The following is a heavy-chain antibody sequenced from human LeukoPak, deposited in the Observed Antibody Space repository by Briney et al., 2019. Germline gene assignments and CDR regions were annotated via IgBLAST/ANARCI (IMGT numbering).Heavy chain of an antibody. V-gene: IGHV4-30-2*01. D-gene: IGHD5-18*01. J-gene: IGHJ5*02. CDR2: IYHSGST. CDR3: ARGFGYFGSLRISWFDP. CDR1: GGSISSGGYS. Sequence: SQTLSLTCAVSGGSISSGGYSWSWIRQPPGKGLEWIGYIYHSGSTYYNPSLKSRVTISVDRSKNQFSLKLSSVTAADTAVYYCARGFGYFGSLRISWFDPWGQGTLVTVSS.